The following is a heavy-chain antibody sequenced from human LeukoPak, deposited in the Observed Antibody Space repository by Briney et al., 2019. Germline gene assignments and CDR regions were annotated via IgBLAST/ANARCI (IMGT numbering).Heavy chain of an antibody. D-gene: IGHD6-13*01. CDR2: IYYSGST. CDR3: ATEGTMVFWRRSWYF. Sequence: SETLSLTCTVSGGSISSSSYYWGWIRQPPGKGLEWIGSIYYSGSTYYNPSLKSRVTISVDTSKNQFSLKLSSVTTADTAVYYCATEGTMVFWRRSWYFWGQGTLVTVSS. J-gene: IGHJ4*02. V-gene: IGHV4-39*07. CDR1: GGSISSSSYY.